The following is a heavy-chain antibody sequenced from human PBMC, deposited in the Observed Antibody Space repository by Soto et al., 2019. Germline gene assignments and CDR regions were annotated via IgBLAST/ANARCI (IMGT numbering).Heavy chain of an antibody. CDR2: INAGNGNT. J-gene: IGHJ5*02. CDR3: ARDPSGGWARGWFDP. D-gene: IGHD6-19*01. V-gene: IGHV1-3*01. Sequence: GPSSKVSCKDPGYTFTSYSTNWARQSPVQRLEWMGWINAGNGNTKYSQKFQGRVTITRDTSASTAYMELSSLRSEDTAVYYCARDPSGGWARGWFDPWGQGTLVTDSS. CDR1: GYTFTSYS.